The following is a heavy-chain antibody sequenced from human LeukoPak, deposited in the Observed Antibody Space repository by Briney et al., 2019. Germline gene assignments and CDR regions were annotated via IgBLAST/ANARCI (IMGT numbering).Heavy chain of an antibody. Sequence: GGSLRLSCAASGFTFSSYAMHWVRQAPGKGLEWVAVISYDGSNKYYADSVKGRFTISRDNAKNSLYLQMNSLRAEDTAVYYCARSSGWYGWGQGTLVTVSS. V-gene: IGHV3-30-3*01. J-gene: IGHJ4*02. CDR2: ISYDGSNK. D-gene: IGHD6-19*01. CDR3: ARSSGWYG. CDR1: GFTFSSYA.